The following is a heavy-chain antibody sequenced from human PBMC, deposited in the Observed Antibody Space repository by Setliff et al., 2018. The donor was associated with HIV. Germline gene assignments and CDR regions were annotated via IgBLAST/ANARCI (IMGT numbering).Heavy chain of an antibody. CDR1: GDSVRNYY. CDR3: ARGHEWLRI. J-gene: IGHJ4*02. Sequence: NPSETLSLTCTVSGDSVRNYYWSWIRQPPERGLDYIGYINYNGNTNYNPSLKSRVTMSVDTSKNQISLKLRSVTAADTAVYYCARGHEWLRIWGQGMLVTVSS. CDR2: INYNGNT. V-gene: IGHV4-59*02. D-gene: IGHD5-12*01.